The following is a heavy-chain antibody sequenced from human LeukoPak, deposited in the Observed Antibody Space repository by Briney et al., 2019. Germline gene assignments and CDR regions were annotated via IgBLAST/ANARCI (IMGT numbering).Heavy chain of an antibody. CDR2: ISAYNGNT. V-gene: IGHV1-18*01. CDR1: GYTFSSYG. D-gene: IGHD3-10*01. Sequence: ASVKVSCKASGYTFSSYGISWVRQAPGQGLEWMGWISAYNGNTNYRQKLRGRVTMTKDTSTSTAYMDLRSLRSDDTAIYYCARDSPDGSGTYYNDSPDYWGQGTLVTVSS. CDR3: ARDSPDGSGTYYNDSPDY. J-gene: IGHJ4*02.